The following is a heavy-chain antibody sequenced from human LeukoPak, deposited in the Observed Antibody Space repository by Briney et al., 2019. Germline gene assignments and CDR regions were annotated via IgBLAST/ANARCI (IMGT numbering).Heavy chain of an antibody. J-gene: IGHJ4*02. D-gene: IGHD3-10*01. CDR3: ASRYYFGSGSYYNLFDY. CDR2: INHSGST. CDR1: GGSFSGYY. V-gene: IGHV4-34*01. Sequence: SETLSLTCAAYGGSFSGYYWSWIRQPPGKGLEWIGEINHSGSTNYNPSLKSRVTISVDTSKNQFSLKLSSVTAADTAVYYCASRYYFGSGSYYNLFDYWGQGTLVTVSS.